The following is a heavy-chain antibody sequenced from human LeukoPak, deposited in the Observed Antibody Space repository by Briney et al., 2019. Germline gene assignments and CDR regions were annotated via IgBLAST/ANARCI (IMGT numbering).Heavy chain of an antibody. CDR3: ARDRLTMVRGMGLDV. V-gene: IGHV3-30*04. J-gene: IGHJ6*02. D-gene: IGHD3-10*01. Sequence: PGGSLRLSCAASGFTFGSYAMSWVRQAPGKGLEWVAVISYDGSNKYYADSVKGRFTISRDNSKNTLYLQMNSLRAEDTAVYYCARDRLTMVRGMGLDVWGQGTTVTVSS. CDR2: ISYDGSNK. CDR1: GFTFGSYA.